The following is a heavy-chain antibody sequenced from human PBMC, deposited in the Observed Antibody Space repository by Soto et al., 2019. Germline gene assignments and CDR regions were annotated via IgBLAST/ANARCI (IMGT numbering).Heavy chain of an antibody. CDR1: GFTFSDYA. Sequence: EVQLLESGGGFVQPGGSLRLSCAASGFTFSDYAMNWVRQAPGKGLEWVSAISGSGGSTYYADSVKGRFTISRDNSKNTLYLQMNSLRAEDTAVYYCANGRFLEGLLPDNWFDPWGQGTLVTVTS. D-gene: IGHD3-3*01. CDR2: ISGSGGST. J-gene: IGHJ5*02. V-gene: IGHV3-23*01. CDR3: ANGRFLEGLLPDNWFDP.